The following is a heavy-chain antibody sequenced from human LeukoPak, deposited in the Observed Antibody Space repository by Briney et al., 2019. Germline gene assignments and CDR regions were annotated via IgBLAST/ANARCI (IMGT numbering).Heavy chain of an antibody. D-gene: IGHD3-10*01. CDR3: ARDPGHDGEVWFDP. V-gene: IGHV4-4*07. J-gene: IGHJ5*02. Sequence: SETLSLTCTVSGGSISSYYYSWIRQPAGKELEWIGRIYTSGSTNYNPSLKSRVTMSVDTSKSQLSLKLTSVTAADTAVYYCARDPGHDGEVWFDPWGQGTLVTVSS. CDR2: IYTSGST. CDR1: GGSISSYY.